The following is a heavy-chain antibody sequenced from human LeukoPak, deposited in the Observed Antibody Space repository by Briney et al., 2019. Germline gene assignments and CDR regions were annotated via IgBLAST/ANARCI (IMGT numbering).Heavy chain of an antibody. CDR2: IYTTGST. CDR1: GGSISSYY. Sequence: SETLSLTCTVSGGSISSYYWSWIRQPAGKGLEWIGRIYTTGSTNYNPSLTSRVTISLDTSKNQFSLKLSSVTAADTAVYYCARRRGDFWSDYYAFDSWGQGTQVTISS. D-gene: IGHD3-3*01. J-gene: IGHJ4*02. V-gene: IGHV4-4*07. CDR3: ARRRGDFWSDYYAFDS.